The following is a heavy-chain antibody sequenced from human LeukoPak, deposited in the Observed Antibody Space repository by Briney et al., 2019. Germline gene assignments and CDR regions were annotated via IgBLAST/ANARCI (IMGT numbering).Heavy chain of an antibody. CDR2: ISYSGSI. D-gene: IGHD6-13*01. V-gene: IGHV4-39*01. CDR3: VRHFPETRRDEQPFDY. CDR1: GASITSNNYF. J-gene: IGHJ4*02. Sequence: SETLSLTCTVSGASITSNNYFWGWFRQPPGKGLEWIGSISYSGSIYYNLSLKSRVTMSVDTSQNQVSLNLNSVTAADTAIYYCVRHFPETRRDEQPFDYWGQGTLVTVSS.